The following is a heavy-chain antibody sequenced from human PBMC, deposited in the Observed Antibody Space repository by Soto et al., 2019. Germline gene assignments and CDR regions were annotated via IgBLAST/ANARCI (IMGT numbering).Heavy chain of an antibody. Sequence: QVQLVQSGAEVRKPGSSVKVSCKASGDTFSFYTINWVRQAPGLGLEWMGRVNPIVSMSNYAQKFQGRVTFTXDXATNTAYMQLSSLRSEDTAIYYCAASYGSGYRAFDYWGQGALVTVSS. CDR1: GDTFSFYT. CDR2: VNPIVSMS. D-gene: IGHD3-10*01. CDR3: AASYGSGYRAFDY. V-gene: IGHV1-69*02. J-gene: IGHJ4*02.